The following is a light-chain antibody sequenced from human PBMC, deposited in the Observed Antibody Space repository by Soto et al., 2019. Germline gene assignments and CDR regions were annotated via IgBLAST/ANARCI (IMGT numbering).Light chain of an antibody. Sequence: QLVLTQPPSESGTPGQRVTISCSGSRSNIGSNTVNWYQQLPGTAPKFLIYSNNQRPSGVPKRFSASKSGTSASLAISGLQSEDEADYYCATWDDSLNGHVVFGGGTKVTVL. V-gene: IGLV1-44*01. J-gene: IGLJ2*01. CDR1: RSNIGSNT. CDR3: ATWDDSLNGHVV. CDR2: SNN.